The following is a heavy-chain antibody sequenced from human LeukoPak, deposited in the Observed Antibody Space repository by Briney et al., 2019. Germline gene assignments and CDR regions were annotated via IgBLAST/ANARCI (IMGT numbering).Heavy chain of an antibody. CDR1: GSSFTRSW. J-gene: IGHJ4*02. Sequence: GESLKISCKGSGSSFTRSWIGWVRQMPGKGLEWMGILYPGDSATRYSPSFQGQVTISADKSISAAYLQWSSLKASDTAMYYGAKLFSRDYVDYWGQGTLVTVSS. D-gene: IGHD2-2*01. CDR2: LYPGDSAT. CDR3: AKLFSRDYVDY. V-gene: IGHV5-51*01.